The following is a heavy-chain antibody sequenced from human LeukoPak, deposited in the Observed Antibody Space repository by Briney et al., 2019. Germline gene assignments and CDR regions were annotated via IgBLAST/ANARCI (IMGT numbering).Heavy chain of an antibody. J-gene: IGHJ4*02. CDR3: AREGEWSRDS. CDR1: GFTFKTYW. Sequence: GGSLRLSCAGSGFTFKTYWMDWVRQVPGKGLGWLANIKGDGSEQNYVDSVRGRFTISRDNAKNSLYLQMNSLRAEDTAIYYCAREGEWSRDSWGQGTLVIVSS. V-gene: IGHV3-7*01. D-gene: IGHD2-8*01. CDR2: IKGDGSEQ.